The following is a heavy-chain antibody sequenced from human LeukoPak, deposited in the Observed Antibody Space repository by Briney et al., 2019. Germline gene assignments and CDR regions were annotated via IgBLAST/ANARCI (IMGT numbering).Heavy chain of an antibody. CDR1: GYTFTGYY. CDR2: ISAYNGNT. J-gene: IGHJ4*02. CDR3: AGSTTGLNDFDY. Sequence: GASVKVSCKASGYTFTGYYMHWVRQAPGQGLEWMGWISAYNGNTNYAQKLQGRVTMTTDTSTSTAYMELRSLRSDDTAVYYCAGSTTGLNDFDYWGQGTLVTVSS. D-gene: IGHD1-1*01. V-gene: IGHV1-18*04.